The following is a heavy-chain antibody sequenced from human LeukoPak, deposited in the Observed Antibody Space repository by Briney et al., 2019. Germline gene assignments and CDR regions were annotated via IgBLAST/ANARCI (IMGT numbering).Heavy chain of an antibody. V-gene: IGHV3-30*18. J-gene: IGHJ4*02. CDR1: GFTFSSYG. Sequence: GRSLRLSCAASGFTFSSYGMHWVRQAPGKGLEWVAVISYDGTNKHYADSVKGRFTISRDNSKNTLYLQMNSLRAEDTAVYYCAKDFHSGSYFVDYWGQGTLVTVSS. CDR2: ISYDGTNK. D-gene: IGHD1-26*01. CDR3: AKDFHSGSYFVDY.